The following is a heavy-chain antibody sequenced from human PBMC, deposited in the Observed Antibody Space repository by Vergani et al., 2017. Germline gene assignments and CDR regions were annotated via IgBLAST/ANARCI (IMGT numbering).Heavy chain of an antibody. CDR1: GYTFTSYG. Sequence: QVQLVQSGAEVKKPGASVKVSCKASGYTFTSYGISWVRQAPGQGLEWMGWISAYNGNTNYAQKLQGRFTMTTDTSTSTAYMELRSLRSDDTAVYYCARIHEYYDFWSGYLGRGYGMDVWGQGTTVTVSS. CDR2: ISAYNGNT. D-gene: IGHD3-3*01. J-gene: IGHJ6*02. V-gene: IGHV1-18*01. CDR3: ARIHEYYDFWSGYLGRGYGMDV.